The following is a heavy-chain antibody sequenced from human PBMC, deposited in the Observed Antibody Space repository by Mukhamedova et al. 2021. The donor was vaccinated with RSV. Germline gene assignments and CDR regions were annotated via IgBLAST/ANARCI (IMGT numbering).Heavy chain of an antibody. V-gene: IGHV3-23*01. CDR3: AKCYDSSGYYRFDP. CDR2: ISGSSGTT. Sequence: VRQAPGKGLEWVSAISGSSGTTYYADSVKGRFTISRDNSKNTLYLQMNSLRAEDTALYYCAKCYDSSGYYRFDPWGQGTLVTVS. J-gene: IGHJ5*02. D-gene: IGHD3-22*01.